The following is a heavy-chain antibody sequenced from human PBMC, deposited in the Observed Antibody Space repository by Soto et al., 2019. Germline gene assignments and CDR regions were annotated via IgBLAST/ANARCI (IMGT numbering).Heavy chain of an antibody. V-gene: IGHV4-61*01. Sequence: QVQLQESGPGLVKPSETLSLTCTVSGGSVSSGSYYWSWIRQPPGKGLEWIGYIYYSGSTNYNPSLKSRVTISVDTSKNQFSLKLSSVTAAVTAVYYCARVNGDYGPFDYWGQGTLVTVSS. D-gene: IGHD4-17*01. J-gene: IGHJ4*02. CDR1: GGSVSSGSYY. CDR2: IYYSGST. CDR3: ARVNGDYGPFDY.